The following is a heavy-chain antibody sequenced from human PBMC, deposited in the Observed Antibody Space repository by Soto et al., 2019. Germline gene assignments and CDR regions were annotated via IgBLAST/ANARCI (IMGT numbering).Heavy chain of an antibody. CDR2: ISAYNGNT. D-gene: IGHD3-22*01. CDR1: GYTFTSYG. J-gene: IGHJ5*01. Sequence: QVQLVQSGAEVKKPGASVKVSCKASGYTFTSYGISWVRQAPGQGLEWMGWISAYNGNTNYAQKLQGRVTMTTDTATSTAYMELSSLRSDVTAVYSCGRALYYSDCSGYDPDSWGQGTLVTVSS. CDR3: GRALYYSDCSGYDPDS. V-gene: IGHV1-18*01.